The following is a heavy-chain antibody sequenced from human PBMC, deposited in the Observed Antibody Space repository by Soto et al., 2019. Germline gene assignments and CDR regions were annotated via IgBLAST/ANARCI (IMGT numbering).Heavy chain of an antibody. J-gene: IGHJ3*02. D-gene: IGHD6-19*01. V-gene: IGHV5-51*01. CDR1: GYSFSIYW. CDR3: ARSIASGWRDALDI. CDR2: IYPGDSDT. Sequence: PGESLKISCKGSGYSFSIYWIGWVRHMPGKGLEWMGIIYPGDSDTRYSPSFQGQVTISADKFISAAYLQWSSLKASDTTMYYCARSIASGWRDALDIWGQGTMVTVSS.